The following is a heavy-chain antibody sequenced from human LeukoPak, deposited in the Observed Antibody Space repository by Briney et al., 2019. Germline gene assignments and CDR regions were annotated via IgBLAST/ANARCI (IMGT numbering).Heavy chain of an antibody. V-gene: IGHV3-23*01. J-gene: IGHJ4*02. D-gene: IGHD6-19*01. CDR2: ISGSGGST. Sequence: GGSLRLSCVASGFTFSTYGMSWVRQAPGKGLEWVSAISGSGGSTYYADSVKGRFTISRDNAKNSAYLQLNSLRVEDTAMYYCARSVEGSFDYWGQGTLVTVSS. CDR1: GFTFSTYG. CDR3: ARSVEGSFDY.